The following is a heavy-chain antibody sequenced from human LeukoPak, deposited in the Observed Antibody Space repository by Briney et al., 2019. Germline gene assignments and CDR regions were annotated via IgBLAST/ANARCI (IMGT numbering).Heavy chain of an antibody. Sequence: GGSLRLSCAASGFTFGGSAMHWVRQASGKGLEWVGRIRSKANSYATAYAASVKGRFTISRDDSKNTAYLQMNSLKTEDTAVYYCTRHSTVRGVTKYNWFDPWGQGTLVTVSS. CDR1: GFTFGGSA. J-gene: IGHJ5*02. D-gene: IGHD3-10*01. CDR3: TRHSTVRGVTKYNWFDP. V-gene: IGHV3-73*01. CDR2: IRSKANSYAT.